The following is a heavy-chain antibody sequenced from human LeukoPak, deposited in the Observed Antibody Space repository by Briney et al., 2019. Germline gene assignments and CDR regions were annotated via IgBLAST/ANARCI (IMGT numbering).Heavy chain of an antibody. J-gene: IGHJ4*02. CDR1: GFTFSNYG. CDR3: AKTHSSGWWYFDY. CDR2: ISYDGSNK. Sequence: GRSLRLSCAASGFTFSNYGMHWVRQAPGKGLEWVAVISYDGSNKYYADSVKGRFTISRDNSKNTLYLQMNSLRPEDTAVYYCAKTHSSGWWYFDYWGQGTLVTVSS. D-gene: IGHD6-19*01. V-gene: IGHV3-30*18.